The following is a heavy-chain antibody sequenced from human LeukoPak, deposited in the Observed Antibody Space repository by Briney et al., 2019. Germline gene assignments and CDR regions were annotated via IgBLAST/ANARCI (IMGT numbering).Heavy chain of an antibody. V-gene: IGHV3-48*01. CDR1: GFTFSSYS. CDR2: ISSSSSTI. CDR3: AFPYFFVDAFDI. Sequence: PGGSLRLSCAASGFTFSSYSMNWVRQAPGKELEWVSYISSSSSTIYYADSVKGRFTISRDNAKNSLYLQMNSLRAEDTAVYYCAFPYFFVDAFDIWGQGTMVTVSS. D-gene: IGHD2-15*01. J-gene: IGHJ3*02.